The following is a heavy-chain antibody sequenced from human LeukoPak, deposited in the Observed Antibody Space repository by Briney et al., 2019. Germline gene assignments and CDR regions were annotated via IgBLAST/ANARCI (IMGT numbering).Heavy chain of an antibody. CDR3: ARGLAA. Sequence: MTSETLSLTCTVSGGSISSYCWNWIRQPPGKGLEWIGEINHSGSTNYNPSLKSRVIISVDTYKNQFSLKLNSLTAADTAVYYCARGLAAWGQGTLVTVSS. CDR2: INHSGST. J-gene: IGHJ5*02. V-gene: IGHV4-34*01. CDR1: GGSISSYC.